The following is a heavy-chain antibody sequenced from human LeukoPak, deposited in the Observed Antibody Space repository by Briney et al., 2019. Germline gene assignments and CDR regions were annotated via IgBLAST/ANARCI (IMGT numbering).Heavy chain of an antibody. V-gene: IGHV3-74*01. CDR2: INSDGIAT. Sequence: PGGSLRLSCGASGFTFSSYWMHWVRQAPGKGLVWVARINSDGIATSYADSVKGRFTISRDNARNTLDLQMNSLRAEDTAVYYCARDDSGSSFGYWGQGTLVTVSS. CDR3: ARDDSGSSFGY. D-gene: IGHD3-10*01. CDR1: GFTFSSYW. J-gene: IGHJ4*02.